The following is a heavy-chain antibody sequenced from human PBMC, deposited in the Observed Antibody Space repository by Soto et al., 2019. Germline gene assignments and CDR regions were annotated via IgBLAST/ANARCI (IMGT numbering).Heavy chain of an antibody. CDR2: MYYSGST. CDR3: ARHAVRLTTPPGGPDFDY. Sequence: QVQLQESGPGLVKPSETLSLTCTVSGGSISSYYWSWIRQPPGKGLEWVGYMYYSGSTNYNPSLKRRVNTSVDTSKNQFSRKLTSMTAADTAVYYCARHAVRLTTPPGGPDFDYWGQGTLVTVSS. D-gene: IGHD4-17*01. CDR1: GGSISSYY. J-gene: IGHJ4*02. V-gene: IGHV4-59*08.